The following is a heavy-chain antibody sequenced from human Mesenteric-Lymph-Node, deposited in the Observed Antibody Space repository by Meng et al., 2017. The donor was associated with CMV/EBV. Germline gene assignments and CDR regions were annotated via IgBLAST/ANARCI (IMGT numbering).Heavy chain of an antibody. V-gene: IGHV4-30-4*08. CDR3: ARDGDVPGGDYNSYYGMDV. D-gene: IGHD7-27*01. Sequence: SETLSLTCTVSGGSISSGGYYWSWIRQPPGKGLEWIGCAYYIGSTYYNPSLKSRVTISIDPSKNQFSLKLSSVTAADTAVYFCARDGDVPGGDYNSYYGMDVWGQGTTVTVSS. CDR1: GGSISSGGYY. J-gene: IGHJ6*02. CDR2: AYYIGST.